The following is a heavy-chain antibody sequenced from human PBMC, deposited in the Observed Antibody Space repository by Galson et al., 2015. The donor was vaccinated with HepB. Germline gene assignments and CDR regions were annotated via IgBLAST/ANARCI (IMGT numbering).Heavy chain of an antibody. Sequence: SLRLSCAASGFPFSNYAMHWVRQTLGKGLEWMTVILHDAHNRYYADSVEGRFTVSRDNSKNTVYLQMHSLRPEDTAIYYCARRAGASGGFSFDYWGQGSLVAVSS. D-gene: IGHD3-16*01. J-gene: IGHJ4*02. V-gene: IGHV3-30*04. CDR2: ILHDAHNR. CDR3: ARRAGASGGFSFDY. CDR1: GFPFSNYA.